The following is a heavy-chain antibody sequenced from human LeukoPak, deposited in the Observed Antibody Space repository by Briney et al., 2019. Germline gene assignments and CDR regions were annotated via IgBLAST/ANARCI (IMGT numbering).Heavy chain of an antibody. V-gene: IGHV4-59*12. D-gene: IGHD5-18*01. CDR3: ARARVLFGTSGYSYGFGAFDI. Sequence: SETLSLTCTVSGGSISPFYWNWIRQSPGKGLEWIGYIYYTGGTSYSPSLNSRAIISVDTSKNQISLKLNSVTVADTAVYYCARARVLFGTSGYSYGFGAFDIWGQGTMVTVSS. J-gene: IGHJ3*02. CDR2: IYYTGGT. CDR1: GGSISPFY.